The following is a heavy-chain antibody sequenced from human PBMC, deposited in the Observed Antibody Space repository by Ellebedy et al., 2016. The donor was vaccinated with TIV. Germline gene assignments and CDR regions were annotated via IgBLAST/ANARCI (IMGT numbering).Heavy chain of an antibody. CDR3: AGGKVLMTSVTTGYYYGMDV. Sequence: MPSETLSLTCAVYGGSFSGYYWSWVCQPPGKGLEWPGEINHSGRTNYNPSLNSPVTISLDTSKSQFPLTLSSVTAADTAVYYCAGGKVLMTSVTTGYYYGMDVWGQGTTVTVSS. V-gene: IGHV4-34*01. D-gene: IGHD4-17*01. CDR1: GGSFSGYY. CDR2: INHSGRT. J-gene: IGHJ6*02.